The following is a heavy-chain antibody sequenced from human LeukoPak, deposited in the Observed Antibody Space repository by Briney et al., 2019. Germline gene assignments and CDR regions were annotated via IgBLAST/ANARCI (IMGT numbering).Heavy chain of an antibody. CDR1: GGTFSSYA. Sequence: GASVKVSCKASGGTFSSYAISWVRQAPGQGLEWMGGIIPIFGTANYAQKFQGRVTITADESTSTAYMELSSLRSEDTAVYYCARDSYYYDSSGYLYYFDYWGQGTLVTVSS. J-gene: IGHJ4*02. CDR3: ARDSYYYDSSGYLYYFDY. D-gene: IGHD3-22*01. CDR2: IIPIFGTA. V-gene: IGHV1-69*13.